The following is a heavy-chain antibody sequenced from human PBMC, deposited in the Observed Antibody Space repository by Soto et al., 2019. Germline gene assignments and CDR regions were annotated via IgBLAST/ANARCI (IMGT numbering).Heavy chain of an antibody. CDR3: ARDGSSGWYLDY. V-gene: IGHV3-33*01. CDR1: GFTFSSYG. J-gene: IGHJ4*02. Sequence: QVQLVESGGGVVQPGRSLRLSCAASGFTFSSYGMHWVRQAPGKGLEWVAVIWYDGSNKYYADSVKGRFTISRDNSKNTLYLQMNSLRAEETAVYYCARDGSSGWYLDYWGQGTLVTVSS. CDR2: IWYDGSNK. D-gene: IGHD6-19*01.